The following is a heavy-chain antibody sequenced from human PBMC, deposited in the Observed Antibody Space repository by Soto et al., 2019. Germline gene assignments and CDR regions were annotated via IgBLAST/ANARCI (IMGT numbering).Heavy chain of an antibody. CDR3: SRMRQQWLAVDY. J-gene: IGHJ4*02. Sequence: SGPTLVNPTQILTLTCTFSGFPLSTSGMCVNWIRQPPGKALEWLARIDWDDDKYYSTSLKTRLTISMDTSKIQVVLTMTNMDPVVTATYYCSRMRQQWLAVDYWGQGALVTVSS. CDR2: IDWDDDK. D-gene: IGHD6-19*01. V-gene: IGHV2-70*11. CDR1: GFPLSTSGMC.